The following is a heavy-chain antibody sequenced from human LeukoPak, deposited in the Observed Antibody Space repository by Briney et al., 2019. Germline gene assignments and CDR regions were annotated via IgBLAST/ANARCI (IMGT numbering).Heavy chain of an antibody. CDR1: GFTFSSYG. V-gene: IGHV3-30*02. J-gene: IGHJ3*02. Sequence: GGSLRLSCAASGFTFSSYGMHWVRQAPGKGLEWVAFIRYDGSNKYYADSVKGRFTISRDNSKNTLYLQMNSLRAEDTAVYYCAKVEVHDYGDHDAFDIWGQGTMVTVSS. CDR2: IRYDGSNK. CDR3: AKVEVHDYGDHDAFDI. D-gene: IGHD4-17*01.